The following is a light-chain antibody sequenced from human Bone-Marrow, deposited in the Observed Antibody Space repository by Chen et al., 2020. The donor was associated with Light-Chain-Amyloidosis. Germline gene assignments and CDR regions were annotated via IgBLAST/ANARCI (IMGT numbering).Light chain of an antibody. J-gene: IGKJ3*01. V-gene: IGKV4-1*01. CDR2: WAS. CDR1: QSVLYSSNNKNY. CDR3: QQYYSIPVT. Sequence: DIVMTQFPDSLAVSLGERATINCKSSQSVLYSSNNKNYLAWYQQKPGQPPKLLISWASTRESGVPDRFSGRGSGTDFTLSISSLQAEDVAVYYCQQYYSIPVTFGPGTKVD.